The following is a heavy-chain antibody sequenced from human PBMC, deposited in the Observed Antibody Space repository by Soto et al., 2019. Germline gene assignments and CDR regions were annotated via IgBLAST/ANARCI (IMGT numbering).Heavy chain of an antibody. CDR2: ITVRGDGT. D-gene: IGHD6-19*01. CDR3: VKSRAGDFDY. J-gene: IGHJ4*02. CDR1: GFAFSSSV. V-gene: IGHV3-23*01. Sequence: EVQLLESGGDLVQPGGSLRLSCAASGFAFSSSVMGWVRQAPGKGLEWVSTITVRGDGTFYADSVKGRFSISRDNSENTLSLHMNSLRPDDTATYYCVKSRAGDFDYWGQGTLVTVSS.